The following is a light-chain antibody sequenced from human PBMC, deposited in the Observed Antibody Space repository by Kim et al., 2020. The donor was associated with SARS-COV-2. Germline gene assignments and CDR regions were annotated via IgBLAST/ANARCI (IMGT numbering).Light chain of an antibody. CDR2: EDN. CDR1: SGSIASNY. J-gene: IGLJ2*01. Sequence: TVTTSCTRSSGSIASNYVQWYQQRPGSAPTTMIYEDNQRPSGVPDRFSGSIDSSSNSASLTITGLKTEDEADYYCQSYDSSNHVVFGGGTQLTVL. CDR3: QSYDSSNHVV. V-gene: IGLV6-57*03.